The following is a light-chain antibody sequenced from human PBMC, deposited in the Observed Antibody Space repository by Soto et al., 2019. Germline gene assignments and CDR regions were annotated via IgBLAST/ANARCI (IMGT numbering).Light chain of an antibody. Sequence: SYELTQPPSVSVAPGHTATITCGGDNIESRSVHWYQQKPGQAPVLVIYYDSDRPSGIPERFSGSNSGNTATLTISRVEAGDEADYYCQVWDTSSTDHPLYVLGTGTKLTVL. CDR2: YDS. CDR3: QVWDTSSTDHPLYV. CDR1: NIESRS. V-gene: IGLV3-21*04. J-gene: IGLJ1*01.